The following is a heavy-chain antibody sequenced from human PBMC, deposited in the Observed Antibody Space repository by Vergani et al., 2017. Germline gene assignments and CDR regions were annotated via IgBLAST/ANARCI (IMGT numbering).Heavy chain of an antibody. CDR3: ARDRGYCSSTSCYDAFDI. CDR1: GFTFSDYY. Sequence: QVQLVESGGGLVKPGGSLRLSCAASGFTFSDYYMSWSRQAPGKGLEWVSYISSSGSTIYYADSVKGRFTISRDNAKNSLYLQMNSLRAEDTAVYYCARDRGYCSSTSCYDAFDIWGQGTMVTVSS. CDR2: ISSSGSTI. J-gene: IGHJ3*02. D-gene: IGHD2-2*03. V-gene: IGHV3-11*01.